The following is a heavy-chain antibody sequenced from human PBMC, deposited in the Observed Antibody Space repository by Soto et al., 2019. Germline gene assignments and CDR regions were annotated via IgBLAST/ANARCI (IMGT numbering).Heavy chain of an antibody. D-gene: IGHD6-13*01. Sequence: HPGGSLRLSCAASGFTFSSYGMHWVRQAPGKGLEWVAVIWYDGSNKYYADSVKGRFTISRDNSKNTLYLQVNSLRAEDTAVYYCARDIAAAGTSYYYYGMDVWGQGTAVTVSS. CDR3: ARDIAAAGTSYYYYGMDV. CDR2: IWYDGSNK. J-gene: IGHJ6*02. V-gene: IGHV3-33*01. CDR1: GFTFSSYG.